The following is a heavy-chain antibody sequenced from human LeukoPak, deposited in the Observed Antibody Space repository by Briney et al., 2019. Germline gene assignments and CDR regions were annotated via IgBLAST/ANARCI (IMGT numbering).Heavy chain of an antibody. J-gene: IGHJ6*02. CDR2: INPNSGGT. CDR1: GYTFTGYY. D-gene: IGHD2-2*01. V-gene: IGHV1-2*02. Sequence: ASVKVSCKASGYTFTGYYMHWVRQAPGQGLEWMGWINPNSGGTNYALKFQGRVTMTRDTSISTAYMELSRLRSDDTAVYYCARELYCSSTSCLSGMDVWGQGTTVTVSS. CDR3: ARELYCSSTSCLSGMDV.